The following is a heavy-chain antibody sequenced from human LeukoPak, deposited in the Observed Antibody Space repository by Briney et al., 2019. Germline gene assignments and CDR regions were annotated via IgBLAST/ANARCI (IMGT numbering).Heavy chain of an antibody. Sequence: SAKVSCKASGGTFSSYAISWVRQAPGQGLEWMGGTIPIFGTANYAQKFQGRVTITADESTSTAYMELSSLRSEDTAVYYCARYYGSGSYPYYFDYWGQGTLVTVSS. CDR1: GGTFSSYA. CDR3: ARYYGSGSYPYYFDY. D-gene: IGHD3-10*01. J-gene: IGHJ4*02. CDR2: TIPIFGTA. V-gene: IGHV1-69*13.